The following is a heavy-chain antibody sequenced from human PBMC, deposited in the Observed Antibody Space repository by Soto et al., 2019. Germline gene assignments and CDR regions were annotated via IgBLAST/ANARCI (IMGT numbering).Heavy chain of an antibody. CDR3: AKTQLRFLEWLPDY. Sequence: GGSLRLSCAASGFTFTRYSMNWVRQAPGKGLEWVSSISSTTNYIYYGDSVKGRFTVSRDNSKNRLYLQMNSLRAEDTAVYYCAKTQLRFLEWLPDYWGQGTLVTVSS. D-gene: IGHD3-3*01. CDR1: GFTFTRYS. CDR2: ISSTTNYI. V-gene: IGHV3-21*04. J-gene: IGHJ4*02.